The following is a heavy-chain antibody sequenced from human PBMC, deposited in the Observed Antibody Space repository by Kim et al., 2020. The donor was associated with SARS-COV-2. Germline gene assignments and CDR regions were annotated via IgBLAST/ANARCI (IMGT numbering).Heavy chain of an antibody. CDR3: AKDMDGGRVISVVVPAAFDY. D-gene: IGHD2-2*01. CDR2: ISWNSGSI. Sequence: GGSLRLSCAASGFTFDDYAMHWVRQAPGKGLEWVSGISWNSGSIGYADSVKGRFTISRDNAKNSLYLQMNSLRAEDTALYYCAKDMDGGRVISVVVPAAFDYWGQGTLVTVSS. V-gene: IGHV3-9*01. CDR1: GFTFDDYA. J-gene: IGHJ4*02.